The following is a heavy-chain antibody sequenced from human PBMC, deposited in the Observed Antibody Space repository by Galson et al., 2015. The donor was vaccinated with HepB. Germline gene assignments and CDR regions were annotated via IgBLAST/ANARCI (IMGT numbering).Heavy chain of an antibody. V-gene: IGHV1-18*01. D-gene: IGHD3-22*01. J-gene: IGHJ4*02. CDR3: ALRPYYYDSSGYLY. Sequence: SVKVSCKASGYTFTSYGISWVRQAPGQGLEWMGWISAYNGNTNYAQKLQGRVTMTTDTSTSTAYMELRSPRSDDTAVYYCALRPYYYDSSGYLYWGQGTLVTVSS. CDR1: GYTFTSYG. CDR2: ISAYNGNT.